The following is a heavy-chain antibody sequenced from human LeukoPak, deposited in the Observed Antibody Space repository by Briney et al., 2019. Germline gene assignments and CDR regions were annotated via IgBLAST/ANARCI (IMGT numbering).Heavy chain of an antibody. V-gene: IGHV1-18*01. CDR3: ALDNWNEFDP. D-gene: IGHD1-20*01. Sequence: EASVKVSCKASGYRFSSNGTSWVRQAPGQGLEWVGWVSTYNSDTNYAPRFQGRVSMTKDTSTSTVYMELRSLRTDDTAVYYCALDNWNEFDPWGQGTLVTVSS. CDR1: GYRFSSNG. J-gene: IGHJ5*02. CDR2: VSTYNSDT.